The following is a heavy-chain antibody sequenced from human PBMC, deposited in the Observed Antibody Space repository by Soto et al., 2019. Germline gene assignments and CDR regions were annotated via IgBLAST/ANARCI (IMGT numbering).Heavy chain of an antibody. Sequence: PGGSLRLSCAASGFTFSGSAMHWVRQASGKGLEWVGRIRSKANSYATAYAASVKGRFTISRDDSKNTAYLQMNSLKTEDTAVYYCNTDYGGGLFGYWGQGTLVTVYS. J-gene: IGHJ4*02. CDR1: GFTFSGSA. V-gene: IGHV3-73*01. D-gene: IGHD4-17*01. CDR3: NTDYGGGLFGY. CDR2: IRSKANSYAT.